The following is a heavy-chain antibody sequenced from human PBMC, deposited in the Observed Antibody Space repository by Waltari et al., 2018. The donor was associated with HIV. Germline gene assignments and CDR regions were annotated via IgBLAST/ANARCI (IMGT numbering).Heavy chain of an antibody. CDR3: AREKGGDDAFDI. CDR2: VNPNSGGT. Sequence: QVQLVQSGAELKKPGASVKVSCKASGYTFTGYFIHWVRQAPGQGLEWMGCVNPNSGGTNYAQKFQGWVTMTRDTSISTAYMELSRLKSDDSAVYYCAREKGGDDAFDIWGQGTMVTVSS. D-gene: IGHD3-10*01. V-gene: IGHV1-2*04. CDR1: GYTFTGYF. J-gene: IGHJ3*02.